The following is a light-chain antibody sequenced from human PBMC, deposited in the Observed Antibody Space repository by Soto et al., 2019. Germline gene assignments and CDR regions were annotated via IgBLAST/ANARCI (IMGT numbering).Light chain of an antibody. CDR2: DVS. CDR1: SSDVGGSNY. J-gene: IGLJ1*01. V-gene: IGLV2-14*01. Sequence: QSALTQPASVSGSPGQSITISCTGTSSDVGGSNYVSWYQQHPGKAPKLMIYDVSNRPSGVSNRFSGSKSGNTAYLTISGLQAEDEADYYCGSYTSSSTLYVFGTGTKVTVL. CDR3: GSYTSSSTLYV.